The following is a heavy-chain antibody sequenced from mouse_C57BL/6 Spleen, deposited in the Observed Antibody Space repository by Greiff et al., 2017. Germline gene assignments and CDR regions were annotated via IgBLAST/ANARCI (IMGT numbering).Heavy chain of an antibody. Sequence: VQLQQSGPGLVQPSQCLSISCTASGFSLTSYGVHWVRQSPGKGLEWLGVIWSGGSTDYNAAFISRLSISMDNSKSQVFFKMNILRADDRAIYYCARGYYGSSYGCFDVWGTGTTVTVSS. CDR1: GFSLTSYG. CDR3: ARGYYGSSYGCFDV. J-gene: IGHJ1*03. D-gene: IGHD1-1*01. CDR2: IWSGGST. V-gene: IGHV2-2*01.